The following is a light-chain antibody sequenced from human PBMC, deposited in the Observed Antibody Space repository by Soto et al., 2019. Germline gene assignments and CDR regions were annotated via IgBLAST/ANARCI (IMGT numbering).Light chain of an antibody. V-gene: IGLV2-14*01. CDR1: SSDFGGYDY. CDR3: RSYTTSSPLV. Sequence: QSVLTQPASVSGSPGQSITISCTGTSSDFGGYDYVSWYQQHPGKAPKLMIYEVSNRPSGVSNRFSGSTSGNTASLTISGREDEEEAYYYFRSYTTSSPLVFGGGTKLTVL. J-gene: IGLJ2*01. CDR2: EVS.